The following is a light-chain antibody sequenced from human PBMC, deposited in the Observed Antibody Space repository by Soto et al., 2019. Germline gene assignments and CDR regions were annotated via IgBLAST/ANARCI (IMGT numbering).Light chain of an antibody. CDR3: HQYNNWQT. J-gene: IGKJ1*01. V-gene: IGKV3-15*01. CDR2: GAS. CDR1: QSVTTN. Sequence: IVMTQSPATLSVSQGEITTLXXRPSQSVTTNLAWYQQKPGQAPRXLIYGASTRATGIPARFSGSGSGTEFTLTISSLPSEDSAVYYCHQYNNWQTFGQGSKVDI.